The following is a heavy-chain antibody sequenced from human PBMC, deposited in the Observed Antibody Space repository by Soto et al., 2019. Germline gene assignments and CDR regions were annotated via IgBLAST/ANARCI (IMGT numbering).Heavy chain of an antibody. D-gene: IGHD6-13*01. J-gene: IGHJ6*02. CDR2: TYYRSKWYN. CDR3: FACSSSWYGYYYYGMDV. Sequence: PSQTLSLTCAISGDSVSSNSAAWNWIRQSPSRGLEWLGRTYYRSKWYNDYAVSVKSRITINPDTSKNQFSLQLNSVTPEDTAVYGAFACSSSWYGYYYYGMDVWGQGTTVTVSS. V-gene: IGHV6-1*01. CDR1: GDSVSSNSAA.